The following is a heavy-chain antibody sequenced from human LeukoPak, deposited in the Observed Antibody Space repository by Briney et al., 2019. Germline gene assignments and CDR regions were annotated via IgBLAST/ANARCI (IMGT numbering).Heavy chain of an antibody. D-gene: IGHD1-26*01. CDR1: GFTFSSYW. CDR3: TRLGGSYYTY. J-gene: IGHJ4*02. CDR2: IKQDGGEK. Sequence: PGGSLRLSCAASGFTFSSYWMSWVRQAPGKGLEWVANIKQDGGEKYYVDSVKGRFTISRDNAKDSLFLQMNSLRAEDTAVYHCTRLGGSYYTYRGQGTLVTVSS. V-gene: IGHV3-7*01.